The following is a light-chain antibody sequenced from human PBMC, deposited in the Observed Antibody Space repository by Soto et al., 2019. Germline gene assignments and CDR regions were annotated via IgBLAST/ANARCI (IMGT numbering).Light chain of an antibody. CDR3: QQYNNWPPVT. Sequence: EIVMTQSPATLSESPGERATLSCRASQSVSSNLAWYQQKPSQAPRLLIYGASTRATGIPARFSGSGSGTEFTLTISSLQSEDFAVYYCQQYNNWPPVTFGQGTRLEIK. CDR2: GAS. CDR1: QSVSSN. V-gene: IGKV3-15*01. J-gene: IGKJ5*01.